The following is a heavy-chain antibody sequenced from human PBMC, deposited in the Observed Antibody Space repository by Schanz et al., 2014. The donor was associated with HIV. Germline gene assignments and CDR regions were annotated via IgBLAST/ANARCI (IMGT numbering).Heavy chain of an antibody. Sequence: VQLVESGGGVVQPGRSLRLSCAASGFTFSSYGMHWVRQAPERGLEWVSGISISGETTYYADSVKGRFTISRDNSKNTLYLQMSSLRVEDTAVYYCANEEAPNDYWGQGTLVTVSS. CDR1: GFTFSSYG. CDR2: ISISGETT. CDR3: ANEEAPNDY. J-gene: IGHJ4*02. D-gene: IGHD6-6*01. V-gene: IGHV3-23*04.